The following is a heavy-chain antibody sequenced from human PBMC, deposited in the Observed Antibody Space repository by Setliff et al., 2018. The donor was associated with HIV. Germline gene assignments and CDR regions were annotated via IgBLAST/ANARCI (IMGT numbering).Heavy chain of an antibody. CDR2: IIPTFGTS. D-gene: IGHD6-6*01. Sequence: SVKVSCKTSRGTFSSFALSWVRQAPGQGLEWMGGIIPTFGTSNHAQKFQGRVTITADESTSTVYMDLSSLGSEDTAMYYCAKESTIAARPARYFDLWGRGTLVTVSS. V-gene: IGHV1-69*13. J-gene: IGHJ2*01. CDR3: AKESTIAARPARYFDL. CDR1: RGTFSSFA.